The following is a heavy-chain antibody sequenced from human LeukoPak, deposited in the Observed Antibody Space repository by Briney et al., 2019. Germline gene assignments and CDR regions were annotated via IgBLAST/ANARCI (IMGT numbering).Heavy chain of an antibody. D-gene: IGHD1-14*01. J-gene: IGHJ4*02. CDR1: GCTFSIYW. V-gene: IGHV3-74*01. CDR2: INPGGSSI. CDR3: ARSNQADDY. Sequence: GGSLRLSCAASGCTFSIYWMHGVRRCPGEGGVGVARINPGGSSITYADSVKARFTISRDNAKNTLYLQMDSLRAEDTGVYYCARSNQADDYWGQGTLVTVSS.